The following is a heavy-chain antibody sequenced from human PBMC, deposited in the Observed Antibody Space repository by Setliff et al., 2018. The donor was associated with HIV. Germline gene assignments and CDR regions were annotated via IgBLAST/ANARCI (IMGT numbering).Heavy chain of an antibody. J-gene: IGHJ4*02. V-gene: IGHV1-2*06. D-gene: IGHD6-19*01. Sequence: ASVKVSCKASGYTFTGYYIHWVRQAPGQGLEWMGRINPNSGGPNYAQKFQDRATITRDTSANTAYMELSSLRSEDTAVYYCARGSCSGCYLSDYWGLGTLVTVSS. CDR2: INPNSGGP. CDR3: ARGSCSGCYLSDY. CDR1: GYTFTGYY.